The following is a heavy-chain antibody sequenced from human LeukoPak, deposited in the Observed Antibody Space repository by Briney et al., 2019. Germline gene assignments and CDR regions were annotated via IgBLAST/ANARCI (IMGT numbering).Heavy chain of an antibody. V-gene: IGHV4-39*01. D-gene: IGHD4-17*01. CDR2: IYHSGST. CDR1: GGSISSSYY. CDR3: ARHQGNYGDYYYYMDV. Sequence: PSETLSLTCTVSGGSISSSYYWGWIRQSPGKGLEWIGSIYHSGSTYYNPSLKSRVTISVDTSKNQFSLKLSSVTAADTAVYYCARHQGNYGDYYYYMDVWGKGTTVTVSS. J-gene: IGHJ6*03.